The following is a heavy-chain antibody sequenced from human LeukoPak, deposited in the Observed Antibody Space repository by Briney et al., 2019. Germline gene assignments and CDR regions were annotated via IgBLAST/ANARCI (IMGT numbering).Heavy chain of an antibody. Sequence: GSLRLSCAASGFTFSSYSMNWVRQAPGKGLEWVSSISSSSSYIYYADSVKGRFTISRDNAKNTLYLQMNSLRAEDTAVYYCAKSSPAACTNGVCYNYFDYWGQGTLVTVSS. CDR3: AKSSPAACTNGVCYNYFDY. D-gene: IGHD2-8*01. J-gene: IGHJ4*02. CDR1: GFTFSSYS. V-gene: IGHV3-21*04. CDR2: ISSSSSYI.